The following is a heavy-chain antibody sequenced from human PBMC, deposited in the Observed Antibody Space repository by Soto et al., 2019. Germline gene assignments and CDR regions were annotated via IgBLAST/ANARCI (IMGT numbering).Heavy chain of an antibody. D-gene: IGHD6-19*01. CDR1: GYTFTSYG. Sequence: XSVKVSCNASGYTFTSYGISWVRRAPGQGLEWMGWISAYNGNTNYAQKLQGRVTMTTDTSTSTAYMELRSLRSDDTAVYYCAREIGPSSGWYYYYYYGMDVWGQGTTVTVSS. J-gene: IGHJ6*02. CDR3: AREIGPSSGWYYYYYYGMDV. CDR2: ISAYNGNT. V-gene: IGHV1-18*01.